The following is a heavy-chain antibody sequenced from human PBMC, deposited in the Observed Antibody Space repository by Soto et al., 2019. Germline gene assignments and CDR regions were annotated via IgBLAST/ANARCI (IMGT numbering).Heavy chain of an antibody. CDR1: GFTFSSYW. CDR2: IKQDGSEK. V-gene: IGHV3-7*01. Sequence: EVQLVESGGGLVQPGGSLRLSCAASGFTFSSYWMSWVHQAPGKGLEWVANIKQDGSEKYYVDSVKGRFTISRDNAKNSLYLQMNRLRAEDTAVYYCARDSSGWYSPTVAFDYWGQGTLVTVSS. D-gene: IGHD6-19*01. J-gene: IGHJ4*02. CDR3: ARDSSGWYSPTVAFDY.